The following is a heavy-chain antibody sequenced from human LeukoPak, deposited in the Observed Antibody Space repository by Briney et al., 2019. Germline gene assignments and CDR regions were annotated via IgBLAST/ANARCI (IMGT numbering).Heavy chain of an antibody. CDR3: ARRIQGMAPYYFDY. CDR1: GFTFSSYW. V-gene: IGHV3-74*01. Sequence: GGSLRLPCTASGFTFSSYWMHWVRQAPGKGVVWVSRINSDGGSTSYAYSVKCRFTISRDNAKNTLYLQMNSLRAEDTAVYYCARRIQGMAPYYFDYWGQGTLVTVFS. J-gene: IGHJ4*02. CDR2: INSDGGST. D-gene: IGHD5-24*01.